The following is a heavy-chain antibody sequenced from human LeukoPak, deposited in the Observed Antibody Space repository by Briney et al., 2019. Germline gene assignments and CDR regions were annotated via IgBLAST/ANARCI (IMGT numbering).Heavy chain of an antibody. D-gene: IGHD2-15*01. CDR1: GGSISSGDSH. V-gene: IGHV4-30-4*01. CDR2: IFHRGST. CDR3: ARGELLYHY. J-gene: IGHJ4*02. Sequence: PSETLSLTCTVSGGSISSGDSHWSWIRQPPGKGLEWIGYIFHRGSTFYNPSLKSRVTMSVDTSMNQFSLKLSSVTAADTAVYYCARGELLYHYWGQGALVTVSS.